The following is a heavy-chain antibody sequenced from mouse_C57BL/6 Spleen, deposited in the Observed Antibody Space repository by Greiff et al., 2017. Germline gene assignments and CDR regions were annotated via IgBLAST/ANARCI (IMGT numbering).Heavy chain of an antibody. CDR3: ARLANYYGSSPFAY. V-gene: IGHV1-19*01. CDR2: INPYNGGT. Sequence: EVQLQQSGPVLVKPGASVKMSCKASGYTFTDYYMNWVKQSHGKSLEWIGVINPYNGGTSYNQKFKGKATLTVDKSSSTAYMELNSLTSEDSAVYYCARLANYYGSSPFAYWGQGTLVTVSA. CDR1: GYTFTDYY. D-gene: IGHD1-1*01. J-gene: IGHJ3*01.